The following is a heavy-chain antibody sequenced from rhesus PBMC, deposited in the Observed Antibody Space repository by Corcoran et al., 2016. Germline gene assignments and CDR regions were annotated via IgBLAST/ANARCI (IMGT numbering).Heavy chain of an antibody. CDR3: ARYYDSANPKTRFDV. CDR2: ISDSGVST. Sequence: QVQLQESGPGLVKPSETLSLTCAVSGDSINSDQWSWIRQPPGKGLEWIGRISDSGVSTAYHPSLKSRVTISTGTSKNQFSLKLTSVTAADPARYYCARYYDSANPKTRFDVWGPGLLVTVSS. V-gene: IGHV4-173*01. D-gene: IGHD3-28*01. CDR1: GDSINSDQ. J-gene: IGHJ5-1*01.